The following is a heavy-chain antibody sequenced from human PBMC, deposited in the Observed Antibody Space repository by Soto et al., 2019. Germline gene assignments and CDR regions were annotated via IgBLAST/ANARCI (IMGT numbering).Heavy chain of an antibody. CDR1: GFTIDSHA. J-gene: IGHJ5*02. D-gene: IGHD4-17*01. CDR3: ARDNPSLYGDHESTSFDP. CDR2: INGNI. Sequence: LRLSCAASGFTIDSHAMHWVRQAPGKGLEWVAGINGNIDYADSVKGRFSVSRDNAKNSVYLQMSSLKPEDTAFYFCARDNPSLYGDHESTSFDPWGQGTLVTV. V-gene: IGHV3-9*01.